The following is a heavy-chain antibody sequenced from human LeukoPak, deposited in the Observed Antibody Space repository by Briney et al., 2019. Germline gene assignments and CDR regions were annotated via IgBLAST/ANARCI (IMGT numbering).Heavy chain of an antibody. V-gene: IGHV4-59*08. CDR2: IYYSGST. CDR3: ARRVAGGIYGMDV. Sequence: SETLSLTCTVSGGSISSYYWSWIRQPPGKGLEWIGYIYYSGSTNYNPSLKSRVTISVDTSKNQFSLKLSYAAAADTAVYYCARRVAGGIYGMDVWGQGTTVTVSS. D-gene: IGHD6-19*01. CDR1: GGSISSYY. J-gene: IGHJ6*02.